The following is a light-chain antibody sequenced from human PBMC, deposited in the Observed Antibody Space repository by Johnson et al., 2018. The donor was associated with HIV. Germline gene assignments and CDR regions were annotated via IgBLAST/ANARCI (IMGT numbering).Light chain of an antibody. V-gene: IGLV1-51*02. CDR2: END. CDR1: SSNIGNNY. Sequence: QSVLTQPPSVSAAPGQKVTISCSGSSSNIGNNYVSWYQQLPGTAPKLLIYENDKRPSGIPDRFSGSKYGTSATLGITGLQTGDEADYYCGTWDNSLSIGGVFGSATKVTVL. CDR3: GTWDNSLSIGGV. J-gene: IGLJ1*01.